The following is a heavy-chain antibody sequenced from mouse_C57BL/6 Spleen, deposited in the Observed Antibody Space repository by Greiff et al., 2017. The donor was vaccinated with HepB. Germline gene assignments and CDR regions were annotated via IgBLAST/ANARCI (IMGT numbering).Heavy chain of an antibody. Sequence: QVQLQHPGAELVKPGASVKLSCKASGYTFTSYWMHWVKQRPGQGLEWIGMIHPNSGSTNYNEKFKSKATLTVDKSSSTAYMQLSSLTSEDSAVYYCARDGYQAFYYAMDYWGQGTSVTVSS. CDR2: IHPNSGST. CDR3: ARDGYQAFYYAMDY. CDR1: GYTFTSYW. D-gene: IGHD2-3*01. J-gene: IGHJ4*01. V-gene: IGHV1-64*01.